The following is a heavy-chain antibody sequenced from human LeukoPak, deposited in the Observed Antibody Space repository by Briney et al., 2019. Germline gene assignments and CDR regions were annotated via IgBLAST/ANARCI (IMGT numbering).Heavy chain of an antibody. CDR3: TRQPDS. J-gene: IGHJ4*02. Sequence: VKPGGSLRLSCVASGFTFSKAWMSWVRQAPGKGLEWVGRIKSKIHGGTIDYATPVKGRFTISRDDSRATLYLQMNSLKTEDTAVYYCTRQPDSWGQGTLVTVSS. D-gene: IGHD5-18*01. CDR2: IKSKIHGGTI. V-gene: IGHV3-15*01. CDR1: GFTFSKAW.